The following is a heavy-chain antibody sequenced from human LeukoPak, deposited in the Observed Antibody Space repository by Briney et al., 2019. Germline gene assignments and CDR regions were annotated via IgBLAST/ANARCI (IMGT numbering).Heavy chain of an antibody. V-gene: IGHV4-59*12. D-gene: IGHD6-19*01. J-gene: IGHJ4*02. CDR1: GGSISSYY. CDR2: IYYSGST. Sequence: SETLSLTCTVSGGSISSYYWSWIRQPPGKGLEWIGYIYYSGSTNYNPSLKSRVTISVDTSKNQFSLKLSSVTAADTALYYCARERGEEYSSGWYKTNFFDTWGQGTRVTVSS. CDR3: ARERGEEYSSGWYKTNFFDT.